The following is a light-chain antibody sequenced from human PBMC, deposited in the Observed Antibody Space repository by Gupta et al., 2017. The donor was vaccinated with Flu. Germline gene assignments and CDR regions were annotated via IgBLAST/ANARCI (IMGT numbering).Light chain of an antibody. V-gene: IGKV1-39*01. J-gene: IGKJ3*01. CDR3: QQSYSLFT. CDR2: AAS. CDR1: QSISRF. Sequence: DIQMTQSPSSLSASVGDRVTITCRTSQSISRFLNWYQQKPGKAPRLLIYAASSLQSGVPSRFSGSASGTDFTLTISSLQPDDFATYYCQQSYSLFTFGPGTKVDIK.